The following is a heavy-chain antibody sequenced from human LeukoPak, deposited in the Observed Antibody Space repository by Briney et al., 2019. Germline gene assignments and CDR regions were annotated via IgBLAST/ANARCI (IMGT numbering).Heavy chain of an antibody. CDR2: IWYDGSNK. CDR1: GLTFSSHG. CDR3: ARDPRRYCSGTSCSWFDP. J-gene: IGHJ5*02. D-gene: IGHD2-2*01. Sequence: GGSLRLSCAASGLTFSSHGMHWVRQAPGKGLEWVVVIWYDGSNKYYADSVKGRFTISRDNSKNTLYLQMNSLRAEDTAVYYCARDPRRYCSGTSCSWFDPWGQGTLVTVSS. V-gene: IGHV3-33*01.